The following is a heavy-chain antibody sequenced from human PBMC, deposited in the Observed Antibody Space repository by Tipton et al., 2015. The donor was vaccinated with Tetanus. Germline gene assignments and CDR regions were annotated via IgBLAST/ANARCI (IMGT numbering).Heavy chain of an antibody. CDR1: GASISSYY. J-gene: IGHJ3*02. V-gene: IGHV4-4*07. Sequence: TLSLTCTVSGASISSYYWSWIRQPAGKGLEWIGRVYNSGSTDYNPSLKSRLAMSLDTSKNQFSLKLSPVTAADTAVYYCARDHTRYSGSSVATFDIWGQGTMVTVSS. CDR3: ARDHTRYSGSSVATFDI. D-gene: IGHD6-6*01. CDR2: VYNSGST.